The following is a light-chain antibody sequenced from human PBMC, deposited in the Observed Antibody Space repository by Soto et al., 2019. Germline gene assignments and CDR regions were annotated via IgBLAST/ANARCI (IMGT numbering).Light chain of an antibody. Sequence: IQMTQSPSTLSASVGDKVTITCRASQSITNWLAWYQQRPGKAPKLLISDASTLQSGVPSRFSGSGSGTEFTLTISSLQPDDFATYYCQQYQNYSPYTFGQGTNLEI. CDR1: QSITNW. CDR3: QQYQNYSPYT. CDR2: DAS. J-gene: IGKJ2*01. V-gene: IGKV1-5*01.